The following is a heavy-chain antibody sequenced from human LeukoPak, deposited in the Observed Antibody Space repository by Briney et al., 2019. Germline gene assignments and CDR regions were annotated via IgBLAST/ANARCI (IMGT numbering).Heavy chain of an antibody. V-gene: IGHV1-69*05. CDR3: ARYEVTTGTTKFDP. CDR2: IIPIFGTA. J-gene: IGHJ5*02. CDR1: GGTFSSYA. Sequence: SVNVSCKASGGTFSSYAISWVRQAPGQGLEWMGGIIPIFGTANYAQKFQGRVTITTDESTSTAYMELSSLRSEDTAVYYCARYEVTTGTTKFDPWGQGTLVTVSS. D-gene: IGHD1-1*01.